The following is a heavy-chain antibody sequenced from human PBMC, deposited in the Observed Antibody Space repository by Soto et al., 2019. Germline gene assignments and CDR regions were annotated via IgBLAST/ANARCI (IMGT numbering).Heavy chain of an antibody. D-gene: IGHD6-13*01. Sequence: PGGSLRLSCAASGFTFRSYGMHWVRQAPGKGLEWLAVVSYHGNNKYYVDSVKGRFTISRDNSKSTLYLQMSSLRAEDTAVYYCAKDRKRIAAAGTYNSYYGMDVWGQGTTVTVSS. J-gene: IGHJ6*02. V-gene: IGHV3-30*18. CDR1: GFTFRSYG. CDR2: VSYHGNNK. CDR3: AKDRKRIAAAGTYNSYYGMDV.